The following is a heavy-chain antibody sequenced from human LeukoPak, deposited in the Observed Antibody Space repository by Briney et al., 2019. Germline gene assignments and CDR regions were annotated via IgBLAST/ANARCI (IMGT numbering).Heavy chain of an antibody. J-gene: IGHJ4*02. Sequence: SETLSLTCAVYGGSFSGYYWSWIRQPPGKGLEWIGEINHSGSTNYNPSLKSRVTISVDTSKNQFSLKLSSVTAADTAVYYCARGLDYWGQGTLVTVSS. CDR3: ARGLDY. V-gene: IGHV4-34*01. CDR1: GGSFSGYY. CDR2: INHSGST.